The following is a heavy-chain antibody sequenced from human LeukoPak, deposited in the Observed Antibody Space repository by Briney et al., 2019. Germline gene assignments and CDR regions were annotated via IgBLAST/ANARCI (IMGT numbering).Heavy chain of an antibody. CDR1: GYSFTSYW. Sequence: GESLKISCKGSGYSFTSYWIGWVRQMPGKGLEWMGIIYPGDSDTRYSPSFQGQVTISADKSISTAYLQWSSLKASDTAMYYCARQWPHPPLRSRYSSRGGNYFDYWGQGTLVTVSS. CDR2: IYPGDSDT. CDR3: ARQWPHPPLRSRYSSRGGNYFDY. D-gene: IGHD6-13*01. V-gene: IGHV5-51*01. J-gene: IGHJ4*02.